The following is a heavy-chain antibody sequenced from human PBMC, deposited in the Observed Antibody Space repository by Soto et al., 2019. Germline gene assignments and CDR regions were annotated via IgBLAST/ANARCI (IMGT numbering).Heavy chain of an antibody. CDR1: GGSISDYY. Sequence: QVQLQASGPGLVKPSETLSLTCTVSGGSISDYYWSWIRQPAGKGLEWIGRIYTSGSTDYNPSLKSRVTISIDASKNQFPLKVTAMTAADTAVYYCARERREEIHDGYDIDYWGQGTLVTVSS. CDR3: ARERREEIHDGYDIDY. J-gene: IGHJ4*02. CDR2: IYTSGST. V-gene: IGHV4-4*07. D-gene: IGHD5-12*01.